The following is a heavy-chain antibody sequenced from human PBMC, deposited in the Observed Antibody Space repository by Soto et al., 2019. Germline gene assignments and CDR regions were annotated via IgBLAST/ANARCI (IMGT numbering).Heavy chain of an antibody. CDR3: ARGVVVVTNYYFDQ. V-gene: IGHV1-69*06. J-gene: IGHJ4*02. CDR2: ILPIYSTRNYA. Sequence: QVQLVQSGAEVRKPGSSVKVSCKASGGTFNKYAISWVRQAPGQGPEWMGGILPIYSTRNYANYAHKFQGRVTITVDTSKSTAYMELSGLKSDDTAIYYCARGVVVVTNYYFDQWGQGTLVTVSS. D-gene: IGHD2-2*01. CDR1: GGTFNKYA.